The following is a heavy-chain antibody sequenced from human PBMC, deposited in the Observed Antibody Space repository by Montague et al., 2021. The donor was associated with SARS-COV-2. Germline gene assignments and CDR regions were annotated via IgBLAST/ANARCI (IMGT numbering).Heavy chain of an antibody. CDR3: ARGYDSSGYQY. D-gene: IGHD3-22*01. V-gene: IGHV3-7*05. J-gene: IGHJ4*02. CDR2: IKQDGSEK. Sequence: SLRISCAASGFAFSTFWMTWVRQVPGKGLEWVANIKQDGSEKYYVDSVKGRFTISRDNAKKSLYLQLDSLRAEDTAVYYCARGYDSSGYQYWGQGTLVTVSS. CDR1: GFAFSTFW.